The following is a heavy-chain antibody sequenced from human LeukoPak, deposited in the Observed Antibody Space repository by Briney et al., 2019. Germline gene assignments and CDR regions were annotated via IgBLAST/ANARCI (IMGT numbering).Heavy chain of an antibody. CDR2: MNPNSGNT. V-gene: IGHV1-8*01. Sequence: ASVKVSCKASGYTFTSYDINWVRQATGQGLEWMGWMNPNSGNTGYAQKFQGRVTMTRNTSISTAYMELSSLRSEDTAVYYCARDHCSGGSCYSNYWGQGTLVTVSS. D-gene: IGHD2-15*01. J-gene: IGHJ4*02. CDR1: GYTFTSYD. CDR3: ARDHCSGGSCYSNY.